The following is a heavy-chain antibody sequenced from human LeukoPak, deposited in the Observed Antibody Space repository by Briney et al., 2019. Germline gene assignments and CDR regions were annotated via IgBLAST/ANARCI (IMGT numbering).Heavy chain of an antibody. V-gene: IGHV3-23*01. CDR1: GCTFHSYA. CDR3: AKHLEVATIMSALDI. Sequence: GGSLTLSCPACGCTFHSYAMSWVRQAPGKGRAWVPVINGSRGTTYYADSVKGRFTISRDNSNNTLYLQMNSLRDEDKAIYYCAKHLEVATIMSALDIWGQGTLVTVCS. CDR2: INGSRGTT. J-gene: IGHJ3*02. D-gene: IGHD5-12*01.